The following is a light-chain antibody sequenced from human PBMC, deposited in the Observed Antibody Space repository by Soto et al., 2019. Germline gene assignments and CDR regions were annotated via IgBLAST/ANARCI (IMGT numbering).Light chain of an antibody. CDR3: CSYAGSYTFYV. Sequence: QSARTQPHSVSGSPGQSVTISCTGTSSDVGYYNYVSWYQQHPGTAPKLVIYDVTVRPSGVPDRFSGSKSVNTASLTISGLQAEDEADYYCCSYAGSYTFYVFGSGTKVPVL. V-gene: IGLV2-11*01. J-gene: IGLJ1*01. CDR2: DVT. CDR1: SSDVGYYNY.